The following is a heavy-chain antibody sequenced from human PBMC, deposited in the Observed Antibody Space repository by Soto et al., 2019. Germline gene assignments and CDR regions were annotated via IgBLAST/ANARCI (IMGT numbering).Heavy chain of an antibody. D-gene: IGHD2-21*01. CDR1: GFTFSSYS. CDR2: MSSSSSII. Sequence: PGGSLRLSCAASGFTFSSYSMNWVRQAPGKGLEWVSYMSSSSSIIYYADSVKGRFTISRDNAKNSLFLQMNSLRDEDTAVYYCARLTYGIYGMDVWGQGTTVTVSS. J-gene: IGHJ6*02. V-gene: IGHV3-48*02. CDR3: ARLTYGIYGMDV.